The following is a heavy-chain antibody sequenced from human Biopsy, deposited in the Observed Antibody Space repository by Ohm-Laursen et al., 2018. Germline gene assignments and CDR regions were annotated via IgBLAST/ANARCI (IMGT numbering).Heavy chain of an antibody. Sequence: GTLSLTCNVSGGDINNYYWSWIRQPAGKGLEWIGRIYPGGSTNYNPSLKSRVTMSVDTSKKQLSLRLRPVTAADTAMYYCASVVLGPTNDAYDLWGRGTMVVVSS. D-gene: IGHD3-22*01. CDR2: IYPGGST. CDR1: GGDINNYY. V-gene: IGHV4-4*07. J-gene: IGHJ3*01. CDR3: ASVVLGPTNDAYDL.